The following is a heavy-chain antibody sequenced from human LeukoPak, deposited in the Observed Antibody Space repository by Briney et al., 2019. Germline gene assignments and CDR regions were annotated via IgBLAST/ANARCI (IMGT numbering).Heavy chain of an antibody. CDR1: GYTFTNYG. D-gene: IGHD1-26*01. J-gene: IGHJ4*02. Sequence: GASVKVSCKASGYTFTNYGISWVREAPGQGLEWMGWISAYNGNTNYAQKLQGRVTMTTDTSTSTAYMELRSLRSDDTAVYYCARAEIIVGSDYWGQGTLVTVSS. CDR2: ISAYNGNT. CDR3: ARAEIIVGSDY. V-gene: IGHV1-18*01.